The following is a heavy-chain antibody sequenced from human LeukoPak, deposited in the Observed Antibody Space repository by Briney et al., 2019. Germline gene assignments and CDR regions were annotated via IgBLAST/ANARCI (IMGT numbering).Heavy chain of an antibody. V-gene: IGHV4-59*11. CDR2: LCDSVNT. D-gene: IGHD5-18*01. J-gene: IGHJ4*02. CDR3: ATIKRGSIFGYFDF. Sequence: SETLSLTCTVSGGSISSHYWSWIRQPPGKGLEWIAYLCDSVNTKDNPSLQSRLTLSADTSKNQLSLRLSSVTAADTAVYYCATIKRGSIFGYFDFWGQGIKVTVSS. CDR1: GGSISSHY.